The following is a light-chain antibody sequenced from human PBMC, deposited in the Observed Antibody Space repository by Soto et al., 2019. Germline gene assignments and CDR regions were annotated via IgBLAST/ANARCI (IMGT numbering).Light chain of an antibody. CDR1: ENINIR. J-gene: IGKJ2*01. V-gene: IGKV1-5*01. Sequence: DIQMTQSPSTLSASVGDRVTITCRASENINIRLAWYQQKPGKAPKLLIYAASSLEGGVPSRFSGSASATECTLTISSLHPDDFATYYCQQYNNWYAFGQGTNLEIK. CDR3: QQYNNWYA. CDR2: AAS.